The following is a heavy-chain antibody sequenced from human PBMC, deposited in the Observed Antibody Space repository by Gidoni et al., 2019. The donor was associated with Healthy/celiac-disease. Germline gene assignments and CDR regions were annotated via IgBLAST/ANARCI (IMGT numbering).Heavy chain of an antibody. CDR1: GCSIRSSSYY. D-gene: IGHD6-13*01. V-gene: IGHV4-39*01. J-gene: IGHJ4*02. CDR2: IYYSGST. CDR3: ARHLAAAGYFDY. Sequence: QLQLQESGPGLVTPSETLSLTCTVSGCSIRSSSYYWGWIRQPPGKGLEWIGSIYYSGSTYYNPSLKSRVTISVDTSKNQFSLKLSSVTAADTAVYYCARHLAAAGYFDYWGQGTLVTVSS.